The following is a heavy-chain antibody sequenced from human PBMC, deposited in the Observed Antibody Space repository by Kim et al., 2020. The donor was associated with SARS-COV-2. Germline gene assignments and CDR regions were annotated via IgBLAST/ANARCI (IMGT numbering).Heavy chain of an antibody. D-gene: IGHD1-7*01. CDR3: TRENFWYFDL. Sequence: GGSLRLYCAASGFTFSLYTMNWVRQAPGKGLEWISHISSTSSTIYYADSVKGRLTVSRDNAKNSLYLQMNSLRAEDTAIYFCTRENFWYFDLWGRGTLVTVSS. V-gene: IGHV3-48*04. CDR2: ISSTSSTI. J-gene: IGHJ2*01. CDR1: GFTFSLYT.